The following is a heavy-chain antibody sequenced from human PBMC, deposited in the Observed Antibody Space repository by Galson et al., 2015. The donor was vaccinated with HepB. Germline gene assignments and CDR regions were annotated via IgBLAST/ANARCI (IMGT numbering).Heavy chain of an antibody. CDR3: ARQKSGPYYYDSSGYYYDY. D-gene: IGHD3-22*01. CDR1: GGSISSYY. CDR2: IYYSGST. V-gene: IGHV4-59*08. Sequence: LSLTCTVSGGSISSYYWSWIRQPPGKGLEWIGYIYYSGSTNYNPSLKSRVTISVDTSKNQFSLKLSSVTAADTAVYYCARQKSGPYYYDSSGYYYDYWGQGTLVTVSS. J-gene: IGHJ4*02.